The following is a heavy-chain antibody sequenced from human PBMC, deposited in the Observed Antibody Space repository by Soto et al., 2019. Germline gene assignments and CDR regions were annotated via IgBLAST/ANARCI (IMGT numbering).Heavy chain of an antibody. CDR1: GYIFTGHY. CDR3: ARPYCSSNSCHNWFDS. CDR2: INPNSGDT. J-gene: IGHJ5*01. D-gene: IGHD2-2*01. Sequence: ASVKVSCKASGYIFTGHYVNCMRQAPGQVPEYMGWINPNSGDTNYAQRFQGRVTMTTDTSITTAYMELSRLRSDDTAVYYCARPYCSSNSCHNWFDSWGQGTLVTVSS. V-gene: IGHV1-2*02.